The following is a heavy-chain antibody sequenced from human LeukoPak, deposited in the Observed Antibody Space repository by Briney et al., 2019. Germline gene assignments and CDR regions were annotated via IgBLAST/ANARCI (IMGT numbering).Heavy chain of an antibody. D-gene: IGHD6-13*01. J-gene: IGHJ6*02. CDR3: AKGTAAVSYYYYGMDV. CDR1: GFTFSSYW. CDR2: INHNGNVN. Sequence: GGSLRLSCVASGFTFSSYWMNWARQAPGKGLEWVASINHNGNVNYYVDSVKGRFTISRDNSKNTLYLQVNSLRAEDTAVYYCAKGTAAVSYYYYGMDVWGQGTTVTVSS. V-gene: IGHV3-7*01.